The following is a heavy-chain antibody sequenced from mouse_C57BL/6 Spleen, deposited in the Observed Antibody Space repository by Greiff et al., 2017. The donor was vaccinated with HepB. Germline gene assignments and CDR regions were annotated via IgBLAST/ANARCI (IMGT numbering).Heavy chain of an antibody. V-gene: IGHV1-69*01. J-gene: IGHJ1*03. CDR2: IDPSDSYT. CDR1: GYAFSSYW. D-gene: IGHD2-1*01. CDR3: ARRHGNYWYFDV. Sequence: QVQLQQSGAELVKPGASVKISCKASGYAFSSYWMHWVKQRPGQGLEWIGEIDPSDSYTNYNQKFKGKSTLTVDKSSSTAYMQLSSLTSEDSAVYYCARRHGNYWYFDVWGTGTTVTVSS.